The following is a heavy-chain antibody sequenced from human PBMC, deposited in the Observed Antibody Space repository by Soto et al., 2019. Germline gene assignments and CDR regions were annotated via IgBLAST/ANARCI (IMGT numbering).Heavy chain of an antibody. Sequence: QVQLQESGPGLVKPSETLSLTCTVSGGSVSSGSYYWSWIRQPPGKGLEWIGYIYYSGSTNYNPPLKSRVTISVDTSKNQFSLKLSSVTAADTAVYYCARVMEDGSGSYKVDYWGQGTLVTVSS. CDR3: ARVMEDGSGSYKVDY. V-gene: IGHV4-61*01. J-gene: IGHJ4*02. CDR2: IYYSGST. D-gene: IGHD3-10*01. CDR1: GGSVSSGSYY.